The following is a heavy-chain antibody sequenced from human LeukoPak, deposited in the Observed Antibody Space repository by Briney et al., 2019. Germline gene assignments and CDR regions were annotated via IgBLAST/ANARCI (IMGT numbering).Heavy chain of an antibody. CDR3: ARLASKYYALDY. CDR1: GGSISSGGYS. V-gene: IGHV4-30-2*01. J-gene: IGHJ4*02. Sequence: PSETLSLTCAVSGGSISSGGYSWSWIRQPPGKGLESIGYIYHSGSTYYNPSLKSRVTISVDRSKNQFSLKLSSVTAADTAVYYCARLASKYYALDYWGQGTLVTVSS. D-gene: IGHD2-2*01. CDR2: IYHSGST.